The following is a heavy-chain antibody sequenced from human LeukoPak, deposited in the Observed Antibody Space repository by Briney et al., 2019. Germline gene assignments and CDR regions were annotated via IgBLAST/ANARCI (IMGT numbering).Heavy chain of an antibody. CDR2: ISGSGHKS. CDR3: ARVSGTIQIWPQPFGDGMAV. CDR1: RFTFISYV. J-gene: IGHJ6*02. V-gene: IGHV3-23*01. D-gene: IGHD5-18*01. Sequence: PGGSLRLSCVASRFTFISYVMAWVRQAPGKGLECVSAISGSGHKSYYADSVEGRFTVSRDNSRNTLFMQMNSLRAEDAAVYYCARVSGTIQIWPQPFGDGMAVWGQGTTVTVSS.